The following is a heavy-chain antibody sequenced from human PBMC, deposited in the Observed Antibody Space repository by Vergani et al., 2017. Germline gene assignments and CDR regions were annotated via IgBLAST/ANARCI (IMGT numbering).Heavy chain of an antibody. CDR3: ASQVDWLSNLPGDY. CDR2: IIPILGIA. V-gene: IGHV1-69*02. CDR1: GGTFSSYT. J-gene: IGHJ4*02. D-gene: IGHD3/OR15-3a*01. Sequence: QVQLVQSGAEVKKPGASVKVSCKASGGTFSSYTISWVRQAPGQGLEWMGRIIPILGIANYAQKFQGRVTITADKSTSTAYMELSSLRSEDTAVYYCASQVDWLSNLPGDYWGQGTLVTVSS.